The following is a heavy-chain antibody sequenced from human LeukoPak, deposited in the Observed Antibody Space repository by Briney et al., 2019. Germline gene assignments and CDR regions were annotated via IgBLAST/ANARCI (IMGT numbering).Heavy chain of an antibody. CDR2: IIPIFGTA. Sequence: ASVKVSCKASGGTFSSYAISWVRQAPGQGLEWMGGIIPIFGTANYAQKFQGRVTITTDESTSTAYMELSSLRSEDTAVYYCATTPGYSSGWYDYWGQGTLVTVSS. CDR3: ATTPGYSSGWYDY. V-gene: IGHV1-69*05. CDR1: GGTFSSYA. D-gene: IGHD6-19*01. J-gene: IGHJ4*02.